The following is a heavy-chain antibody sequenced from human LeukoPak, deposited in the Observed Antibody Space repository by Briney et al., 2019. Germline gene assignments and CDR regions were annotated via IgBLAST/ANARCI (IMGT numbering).Heavy chain of an antibody. J-gene: IGHJ4*02. CDR1: GFMYSRYW. V-gene: IGHV3-7*03. CDR2: IKQDGREK. Sequence: GGSLRLSCAASGFMYSRYWMSWVRQASGKGLEWVANIKQDGREKYCMYSVKGRFTISRDNSKTTRILQMSSLRAEDTAVYHCAKSGHNGFDYWGQGILVTVSS. CDR3: AKSGHNGFDY. D-gene: IGHD5-24*01.